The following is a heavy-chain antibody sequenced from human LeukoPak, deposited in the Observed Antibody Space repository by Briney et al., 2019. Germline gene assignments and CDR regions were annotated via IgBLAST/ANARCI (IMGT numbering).Heavy chain of an antibody. CDR2: ISYDGSNK. V-gene: IGHV3-30-3*01. CDR3: AKARFYGDYPQAYYFDY. Sequence: GGSLRLSCAASGFTFSSYAMHWVRQAPGKGLEWVAVISYDGSNKYYADSVKGRFTISRDNSKNTLYLQMNSLRAEDTAVYYCAKARFYGDYPQAYYFDYWGQGTLVTVSS. D-gene: IGHD4-17*01. CDR1: GFTFSSYA. J-gene: IGHJ4*02.